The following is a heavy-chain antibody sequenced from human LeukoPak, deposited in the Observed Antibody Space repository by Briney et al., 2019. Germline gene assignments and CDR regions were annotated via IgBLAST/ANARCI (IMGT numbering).Heavy chain of an antibody. Sequence: GGSLRLSCAASGFTFSSYEMNWVRQAPGKGLEWVSYISSSGSTIYYADSVKGRFTISRDNAKNSLYLQMNSLRAEDTAVYYCASTRVYYDSSGYYSDAFDIWGQGTMVTVSS. D-gene: IGHD3-22*01. CDR3: ASTRVYYDSSGYYSDAFDI. J-gene: IGHJ3*02. CDR1: GFTFSSYE. V-gene: IGHV3-48*03. CDR2: ISSSGSTI.